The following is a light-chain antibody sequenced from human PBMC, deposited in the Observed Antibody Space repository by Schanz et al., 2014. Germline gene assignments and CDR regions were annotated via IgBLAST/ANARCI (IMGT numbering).Light chain of an antibody. Sequence: QSALTQPASVSGSPGQSITISCTGTSSDVGSYNLVSWYQQHPGKAPKLMIYDVSNRPSGVSNRFSGSKSGNTASLTISGLQAEDEADYYCSSYAGNTNVFGTGTKLTVL. J-gene: IGLJ1*01. CDR3: SSYAGNTNV. CDR2: DVS. V-gene: IGLV2-14*02. CDR1: SSDVGSYNL.